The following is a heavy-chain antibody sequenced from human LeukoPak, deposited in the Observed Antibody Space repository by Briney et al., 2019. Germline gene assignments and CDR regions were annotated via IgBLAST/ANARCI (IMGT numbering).Heavy chain of an antibody. CDR2: FDPEDGET. CDR3: ATRGRLVINIDAFDI. CDR1: GYTLTELS. V-gene: IGHV1-24*01. D-gene: IGHD3-9*01. J-gene: IGHJ3*02. Sequence: VASVKVSCKVSGYTLTELSMHWVRQAPGKGLEWMGGFDPEDGETIYAQKFQGRVTMTEDTSTDTAYMELSSLRSEDTAVYYCATRGRLVINIDAFDIWGQGTMVTVSS.